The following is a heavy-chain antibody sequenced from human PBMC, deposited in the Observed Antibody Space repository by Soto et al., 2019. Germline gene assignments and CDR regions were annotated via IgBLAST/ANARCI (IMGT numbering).Heavy chain of an antibody. CDR2: LSGSGTST. V-gene: IGHV3-23*01. D-gene: IGHD4-17*01. CDR1: GFSFVNYA. Sequence: GVLRLSCAASGFSFVNYAMNWVRQAPGKGLEWVSGLSGSGTSTYYADSVKGRFTISRDNSRDTLFLQMNSLTADDTAVDYCSKETPNGACFITLGSGGQGALVTVSS. J-gene: IGHJ4*02. CDR3: SKETPNGACFITLGS.